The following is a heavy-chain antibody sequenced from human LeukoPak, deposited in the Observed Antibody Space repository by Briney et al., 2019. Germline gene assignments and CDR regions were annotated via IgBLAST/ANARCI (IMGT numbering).Heavy chain of an antibody. CDR1: GFTFSSYA. D-gene: IGHD5-18*01. J-gene: IGHJ6*02. CDR2: IWYDGSNK. V-gene: IGHV3-33*08. CDR3: ARVRREMQLWFGSYGMDV. Sequence: PGGSLRLSCAASGFTFSSYAMHWVRQAPGKGLEWVAVIWYDGSNKYYADSVKGRFTISRDNSKNTLYLQMNSLRAEDTAVYYCARVRREMQLWFGSYGMDVWGQGTTVTVSS.